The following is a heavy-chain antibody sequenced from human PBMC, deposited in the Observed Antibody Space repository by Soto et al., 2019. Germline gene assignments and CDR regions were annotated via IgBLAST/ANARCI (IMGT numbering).Heavy chain of an antibody. CDR1: GFTVSSNY. V-gene: IGHV3-66*04. D-gene: IGHD5-18*01. CDR2: IYSGGSA. CDR3: ARHGYSYGGGYFDY. J-gene: IGHJ4*02. Sequence: EVQLVESGGGLVQPGGSLRLSCAASGFTVSSNYMSWVRQAPGKGLEWVSVIYSGGSAYYADSVKGRFTISRDNSKSTLYLQMNSLRAEDTAVYYCARHGYSYGGGYFDYWGQGTLVTLSS.